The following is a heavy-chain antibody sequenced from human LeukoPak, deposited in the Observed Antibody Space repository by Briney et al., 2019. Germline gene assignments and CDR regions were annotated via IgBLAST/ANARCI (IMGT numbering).Heavy chain of an antibody. J-gene: IGHJ4*02. V-gene: IGHV1-2*02. Sequence: GASVSVSCKASGYTLTGYYLHWVRQAPGQGFGWMGWINPSDGGTNYAPNFQGRVTMTRDTSISTAFMDLSRLTSDDTAVYFCARSDKCTTCSIDYWGQGTLVIVSS. D-gene: IGHD2-2*01. CDR3: ARSDKCTTCSIDY. CDR2: INPSDGGT. CDR1: GYTLTGYY.